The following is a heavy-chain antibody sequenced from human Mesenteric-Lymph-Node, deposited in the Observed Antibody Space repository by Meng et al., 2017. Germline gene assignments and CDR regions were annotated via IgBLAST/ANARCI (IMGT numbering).Heavy chain of an antibody. CDR3: AREEDDYGDYG. Sequence: LSLTCAASGFTVSSNYMSWVRQAPGKGLEWVSVIYSGGSTSYADSVKCRFTISRDNSKNTLYLQMNSLKAEDTAVYYCAREEDDYGDYGWGQGTLVTVSS. V-gene: IGHV3-66*02. CDR1: GFTVSSNY. D-gene: IGHD4-17*01. J-gene: IGHJ4*02. CDR2: IYSGGST.